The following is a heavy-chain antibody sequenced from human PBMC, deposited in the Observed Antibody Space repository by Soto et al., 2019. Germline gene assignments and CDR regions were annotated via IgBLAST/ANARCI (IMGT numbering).Heavy chain of an antibody. V-gene: IGHV4-39*01. CDR1: GDSVNNNDFY. CDR3: ARLDFRSGYYGGRFDP. D-gene: IGHD3-3*01. CDR2: IFYSGTT. J-gene: IGHJ5*02. Sequence: SETLSLTCTVSGDSVNNNDFYWAWIRQPPGKGLEWVVTIFYSGTTYHNPSLKGRVTASVDRSENQFSLKLTSVTASDAAVYYCARLDFRSGYYGGRFDPWGQGTLVTVSS.